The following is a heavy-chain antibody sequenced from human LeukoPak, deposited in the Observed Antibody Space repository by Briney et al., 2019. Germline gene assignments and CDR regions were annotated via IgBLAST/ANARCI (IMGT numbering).Heavy chain of an antibody. Sequence: SGGSLRLSCAASGFTFSSYGMSWVRQAPGRGLEWVSAISGSGGSTYYADSVKGRFTISRDKSKNTLYLQTNSLRAEDTAVYYCAKTPVPYSSGWYEFDYWGQGTLVTVSS. CDR3: AKTPVPYSSGWYEFDY. J-gene: IGHJ4*02. V-gene: IGHV3-23*01. CDR1: GFTFSSYG. CDR2: ISGSGGST. D-gene: IGHD6-19*01.